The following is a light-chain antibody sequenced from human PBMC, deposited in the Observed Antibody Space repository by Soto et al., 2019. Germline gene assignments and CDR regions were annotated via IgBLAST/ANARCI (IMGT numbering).Light chain of an antibody. CDR2: DAF. CDR3: QQYNSWPET. CDR1: QSISNN. Sequence: EIVMTQSPATLSVSPGERATLSCRASQSISNNLAWYHHRPGQAPRLLIYDAFTRATGIPARFSGSGSGTEFTLTIGSLQSEDFAVYYCQQYNSWPETFGQGTKVDIK. V-gene: IGKV3-15*01. J-gene: IGKJ1*01.